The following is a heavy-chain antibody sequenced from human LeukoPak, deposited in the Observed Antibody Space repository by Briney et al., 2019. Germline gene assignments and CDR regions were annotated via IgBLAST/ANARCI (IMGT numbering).Heavy chain of an antibody. D-gene: IGHD3-16*01. CDR3: ARGWASSRRKAFDI. CDR1: GFIFNSYW. J-gene: IGHJ3*02. Sequence: GGSLRLSCAASGFIFNSYWMNWLRQAPGKGLEWVANVDQDGREKYYVGSVKGRFTISRDNAKNSLYLQMNSLRVEDTAVYYCARGWASSRRKAFDIWGQGTIVTVSS. CDR2: VDQDGREK. V-gene: IGHV3-7*03.